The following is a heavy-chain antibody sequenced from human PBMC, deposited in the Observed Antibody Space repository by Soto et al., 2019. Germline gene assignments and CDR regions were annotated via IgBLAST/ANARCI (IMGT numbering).Heavy chain of an antibody. CDR3: AKNGQPPYYYYGLDV. J-gene: IGHJ6*02. V-gene: IGHV1-2*02. CDR1: GYSFTGYY. CDR2: IKPKSGGT. D-gene: IGHD2-8*01. Sequence: ASVKVSCKASGYSFTGYYIHWVRQAPGQGLEWMGWIKPKSGGTKYAQKIQGRVTMTRDTSISTAYMELNRLITDDTAIYYCAKNGQPPYYYYGLDVWGQGTKVTVSS.